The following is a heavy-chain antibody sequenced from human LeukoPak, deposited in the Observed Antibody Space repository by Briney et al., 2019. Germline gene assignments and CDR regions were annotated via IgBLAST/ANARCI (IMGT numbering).Heavy chain of an antibody. V-gene: IGHV3-48*01. Sequence: PGGSLRLSCAASGFTFSNAWMSWVRQAPGKGLEWVSYISSSSSTIYYADSVKGRFTISRDSAKNSVYLQMNSLRAEDTAVYHCARRPDYGGNTFDYWGQGTLVTVSS. D-gene: IGHD4-23*01. CDR3: ARRPDYGGNTFDY. CDR1: GFTFSNAW. J-gene: IGHJ4*02. CDR2: ISSSSSTI.